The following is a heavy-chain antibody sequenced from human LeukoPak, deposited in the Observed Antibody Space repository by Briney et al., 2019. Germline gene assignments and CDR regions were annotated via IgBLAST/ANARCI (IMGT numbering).Heavy chain of an antibody. CDR3: ARATYYYDSSGYYTSYFQH. CDR1: GGSISSGNW. D-gene: IGHD3-22*01. J-gene: IGHJ1*01. Sequence: SGTLSLTCAVSGGSISSGNWWSWVRQPPGKGLEWIGGISHSGSTDYSPSLKSRVTISLDKTKNQFSLNLNSVTAADTAVYYCARATYYYDSSGYYTSYFQHWGQGTLVTVSS. CDR2: ISHSGST. V-gene: IGHV4-4*02.